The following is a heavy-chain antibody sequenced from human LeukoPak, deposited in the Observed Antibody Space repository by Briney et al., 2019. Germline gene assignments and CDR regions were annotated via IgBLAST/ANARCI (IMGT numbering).Heavy chain of an antibody. J-gene: IGHJ5*02. Sequence: SETLSLTCTVSGVSIGSSHYYWGWIRQPAGKGLEWIGRVYFSGSTNYNPSLKGRFTISVDTSKNHFSLSLMSVTAADTAVYYCVKDGGHTALDPWGQGTQVTVSS. CDR2: VYFSGST. D-gene: IGHD3-16*01. CDR3: VKDGGHTALDP. V-gene: IGHV4-61*02. CDR1: GVSIGSSHYY.